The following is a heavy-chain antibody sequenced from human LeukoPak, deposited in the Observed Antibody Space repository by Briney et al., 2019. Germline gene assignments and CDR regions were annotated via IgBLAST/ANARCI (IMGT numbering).Heavy chain of an antibody. V-gene: IGHV4-59*01. D-gene: IGHD2-15*01. CDR3: ARSAYSTYFDF. Sequence: PSETLSLTCTVSGGSLSSYYWSWIRQPPGKGLEWLAYIYYSGGTNYNPSLKSRVTISVDTSKNQFSLKLSSVTAADTAVYYCARSAYSTYFDFWGRGTLVTVSS. J-gene: IGHJ4*02. CDR2: IYYSGGT. CDR1: GGSLSSYY.